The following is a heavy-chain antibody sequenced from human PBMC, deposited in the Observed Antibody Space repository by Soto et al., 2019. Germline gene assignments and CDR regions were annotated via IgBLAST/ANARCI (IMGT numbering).Heavy chain of an antibody. J-gene: IGHJ5*02. D-gene: IGHD1-20*01. V-gene: IGHV4-39*01. CDR2: IFYSGST. CDR1: GGSISSSSYY. CDR3: ARHITLLDP. Sequence: SETLSLTCTVSGGSISSSSYYWGWIRQPPGKGLEWIGSIFYSGSTYYNPSLKSRVTISVDTSKNQFSLKLSSVTAADTAVYYCARHITLLDPWGQGTLVTVSS.